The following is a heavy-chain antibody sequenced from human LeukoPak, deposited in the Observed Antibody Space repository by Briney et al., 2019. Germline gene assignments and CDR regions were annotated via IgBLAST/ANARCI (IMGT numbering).Heavy chain of an antibody. D-gene: IGHD4-11*01. CDR2: ISGSGGST. J-gene: IGHJ6*02. V-gene: IGHV3-23*01. CDR1: GFTFSSYA. CDR3: AKDGSNYGGYYYYGMDV. Sequence: GGSLRLSCAAFGFTFSSYAMSWVRQAPGKGLEWVSAISGSGGSTYYADSVKGRFTISRDNSKNTLYLQMNSLRAEDTAVYYCAKDGSNYGGYYYYGMDVWGQGTTVTVSS.